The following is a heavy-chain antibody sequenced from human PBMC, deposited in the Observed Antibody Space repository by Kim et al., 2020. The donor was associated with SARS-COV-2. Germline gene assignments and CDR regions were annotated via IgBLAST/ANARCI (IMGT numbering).Heavy chain of an antibody. CDR2: IYYSGST. D-gene: IGHD3-10*01. Sequence: SETLSLTCTVSGGSISSSSYYWGWIRQPPGKGLEWIGSIYYSGSTYYNPSLKSRVTISVDTSKNQFSLKLSSVTAADTAVYYCARRLQTRITMVRGRNNWFDPWGQGTLVTVSS. V-gene: IGHV4-39*01. CDR3: ARRLQTRITMVRGRNNWFDP. CDR1: GGSISSSSYY. J-gene: IGHJ5*02.